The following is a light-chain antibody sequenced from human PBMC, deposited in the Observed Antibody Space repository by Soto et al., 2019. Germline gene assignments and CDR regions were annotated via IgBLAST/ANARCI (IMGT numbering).Light chain of an antibody. CDR3: SAVGDRNNFEV. Sequence: QSALTQPPSSSGSPGQSVTISCTGTSSDVGGYNYVSWYQQHPGKAPKLMMYDDTKRPSGVPARFSGSKSRNTASLTISGLQAEDEADYYCSAVGDRNNFEVFGGGTKLTVL. CDR2: DDT. CDR1: SSDVGGYNY. V-gene: IGLV2-8*01. J-gene: IGLJ2*01.